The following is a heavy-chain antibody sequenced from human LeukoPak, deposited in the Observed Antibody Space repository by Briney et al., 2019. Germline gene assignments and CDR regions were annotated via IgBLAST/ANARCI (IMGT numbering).Heavy chain of an antibody. CDR1: GYTFTSYY. D-gene: IGHD6-13*01. Sequence: GASVKVSCKASGYTFTSYYMHWVRQAPGQGLEWMGIINPSGGSTSYAQKFQGRVTMTRDMSTSTVYMELSSLRSEDTAVYYCARVQPMFISRPHFDSWGQGTLVTVSS. J-gene: IGHJ4*02. CDR2: INPSGGST. CDR3: ARVQPMFISRPHFDS. V-gene: IGHV1-46*01.